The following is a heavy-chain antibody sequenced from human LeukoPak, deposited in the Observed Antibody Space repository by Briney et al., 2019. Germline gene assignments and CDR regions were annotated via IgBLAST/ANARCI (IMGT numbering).Heavy chain of an antibody. CDR2: INPNSGGT. Sequence: ASVKVSCKASGYTFTGYYMHWVRQAPGQGLEWMGWINPNSGGTNYAQKFQGRVTMTRDTSISTAYMELSRLRSDDTAVYYCARFVSRLGVFDYWGQGTLVTVSS. CDR3: ARFVSRLGVFDY. J-gene: IGHJ4*02. CDR1: GYTFTGYY. V-gene: IGHV1-2*02. D-gene: IGHD3-16*01.